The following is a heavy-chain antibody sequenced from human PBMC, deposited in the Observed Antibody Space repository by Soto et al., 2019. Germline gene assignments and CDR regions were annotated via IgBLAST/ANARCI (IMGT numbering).Heavy chain of an antibody. CDR1: GFTFSNYA. J-gene: IGHJ6*02. CDR2: ISGSGGST. V-gene: IGHV3-23*01. Sequence: GGSLRLSCAASGFTFSNYASSWVRQAPGKGLEWVSSISGSGGSTYYADSVKGRFTISRDNSKNKLYLQMNSLRAEDTAVYYCATYSGNYERYGVYYGMDVWGQGTTVTVSS. D-gene: IGHD1-26*01. CDR3: ATYSGNYERYGVYYGMDV.